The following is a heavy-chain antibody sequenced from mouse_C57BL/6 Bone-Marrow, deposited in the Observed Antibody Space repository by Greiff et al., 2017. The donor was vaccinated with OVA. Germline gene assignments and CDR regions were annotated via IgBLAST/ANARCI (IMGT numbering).Heavy chain of an antibody. CDR2: FYPGSGSI. CDR1: GYTFTEYT. D-gene: IGHD1-1*01. Sequence: VQLVESGAELVKPGASVKLSCKASGYTFTEYTIHWVKQRSGQGLEWIGWFYPGSGSIKYNEKFKDKATLTADKSSSTVYMELSRLTSEDSAVYFCARHEGYYYGSSYSFDYWGQGTTLTVSS. V-gene: IGHV1-62-2*01. J-gene: IGHJ2*01. CDR3: ARHEGYYYGSSYSFDY.